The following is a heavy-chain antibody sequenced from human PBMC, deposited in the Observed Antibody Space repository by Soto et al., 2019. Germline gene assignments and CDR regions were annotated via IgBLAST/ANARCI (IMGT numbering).Heavy chain of an antibody. CDR3: ARRDPNIVLDY. CDR2: LSYDGNNK. V-gene: IGHV3-30-3*01. D-gene: IGHD3-16*02. Sequence: QVQLVESGGGVVQPGRSLRLSCAASGFIFSNYPMHWVRQAPGKGLEWVAVLSYDGNNKYYADSVKGRFTISRDNSKNTLYLQMNSLRDDDTAVYYCARRDPNIVLDYWGQGTLVTVSS. J-gene: IGHJ4*02. CDR1: GFIFSNYP.